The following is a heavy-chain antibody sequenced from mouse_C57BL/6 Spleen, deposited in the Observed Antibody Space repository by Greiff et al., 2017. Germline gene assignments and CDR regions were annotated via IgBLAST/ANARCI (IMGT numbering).Heavy chain of an antibody. V-gene: IGHV1-59*01. CDR1: GYTFTSYW. J-gene: IGHJ4*01. CDR2: IDPSDSYT. Sequence: QVQLQQPGAELVRPGTSVKLSCKASGYTFTSYWMHWVKQRPGQGLEWIGVIDPSDSYTNYNQKFKGKATLTVDTSSSTAYMQLSSLTSEDSAVYYCARQDYSNPRCYAMDYWGQGTSVTVYS. D-gene: IGHD2-5*01. CDR3: ARQDYSNPRCYAMDY.